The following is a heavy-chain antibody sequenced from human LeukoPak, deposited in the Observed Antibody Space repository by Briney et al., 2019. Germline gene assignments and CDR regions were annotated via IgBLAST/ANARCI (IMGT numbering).Heavy chain of an antibody. J-gene: IGHJ3*02. CDR3: ARDRAVTSDAFDI. V-gene: IGHV4-61*01. CDR2: IYYSGST. D-gene: IGHD4-17*01. Sequence: TSETLSLTCTVSGGSVSSGSYYWSWIRQPPGKGLEWIGYIYYSGSTNYNPSLKSRVTISVDTSKNQFSLKLSSVTAADTAAYYCARDRAVTSDAFDIWGQGTMVTVSS. CDR1: GGSVSSGSYY.